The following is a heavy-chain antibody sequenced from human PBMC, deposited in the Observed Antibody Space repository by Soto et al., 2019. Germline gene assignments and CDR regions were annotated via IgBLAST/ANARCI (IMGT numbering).Heavy chain of an antibody. CDR1: GFTFSSYG. J-gene: IGHJ6*02. CDR3: AKGRRNYHDSSGYYDMYYYGMDV. CDR2: ISYDGSNK. D-gene: IGHD3-22*01. V-gene: IGHV3-30*18. Sequence: QVQLVESGGGVVQPGRSLRLSCAASGFTFSSYGIHWVRQAPGKGLSWVAVISYDGSNKYYADSLKGRFTISRDNSKNTLHLQMNNLRAEDTAVYYCAKGRRNYHDSSGYYDMYYYGMDVCGQGTTVTASS.